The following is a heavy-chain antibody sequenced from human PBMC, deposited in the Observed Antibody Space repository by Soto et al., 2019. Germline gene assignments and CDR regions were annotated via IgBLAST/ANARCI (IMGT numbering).Heavy chain of an antibody. CDR3: AALGCSGGSCYPFFDY. Sequence: SVKVSCKASGYTFTGYYMHWVRQAPGQGLEWMGGIIPIFGTANYAQKFQGRVTITADESTSTAYMELSSLRSEDTAVYYCAALGCSGGSCYPFFDYWGQGTLVTVSS. CDR2: IIPIFGTA. J-gene: IGHJ4*02. CDR1: GYTFTGYY. D-gene: IGHD2-15*01. V-gene: IGHV1-69*13.